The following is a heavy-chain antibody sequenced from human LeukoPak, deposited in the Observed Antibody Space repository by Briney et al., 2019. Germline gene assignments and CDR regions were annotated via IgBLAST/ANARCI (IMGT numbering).Heavy chain of an antibody. CDR2: INSDGSIT. CDR1: GFTFTTYW. D-gene: IGHD3-16*02. CDR3: ARAHYVWGSYRYRSRAAFDI. J-gene: IGHJ3*02. Sequence: GGSLRLSCAASGFTFTTYWMHWVRQAPGKGLVWVSHINSDGSITSYADSVKGRFTISRDNAKNTLYLQMNSLRAEDTAVYYCARAHYVWGSYRYRSRAAFDIWGQGTMVSVSS. V-gene: IGHV3-74*01.